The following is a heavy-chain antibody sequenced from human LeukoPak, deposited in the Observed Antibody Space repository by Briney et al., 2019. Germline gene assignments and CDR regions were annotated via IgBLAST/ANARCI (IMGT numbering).Heavy chain of an antibody. CDR1: GGSISSYY. D-gene: IGHD1-26*01. Sequence: SETLSLTCTVSGGSISSYYWSWIRQPPGKGLEWIGYIYYSGSTNYNPSLKSRVTISVDTSKNQFPLKLSSVTAADTAVYYCARSVWWPYFDYWGQGTLVTVSS. V-gene: IGHV4-59*01. J-gene: IGHJ4*02. CDR3: ARSVWWPYFDY. CDR2: IYYSGST.